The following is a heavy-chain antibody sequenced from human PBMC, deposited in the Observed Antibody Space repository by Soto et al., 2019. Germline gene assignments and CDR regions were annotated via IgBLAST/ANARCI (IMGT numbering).Heavy chain of an antibody. D-gene: IGHD3-10*01. CDR3: ARARLSRSWWFDP. CDR2: LYNTGST. V-gene: IGHV4-59*01. J-gene: IGHJ5*02. CDR1: GGSISRYY. Sequence: SETLSLTCTVSGGSISRYYWSWIRLSPGKGLEWIGYLYNTGSTIYNPSLKSRVTISVDTSKNQFSLKLSSVTAADTAVYYCARARLSRSWWFDPWGQGTLVTVSS.